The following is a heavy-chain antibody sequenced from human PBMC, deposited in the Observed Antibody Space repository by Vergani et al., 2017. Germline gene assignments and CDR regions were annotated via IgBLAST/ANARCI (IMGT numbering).Heavy chain of an antibody. V-gene: IGHV1-69*08. CDR2: IISILGIA. D-gene: IGHD3-22*01. Sequence: QVQLVQSGAEVKKPGSSVKVSCKASGGTFSSYTISWVRQAPGQGLEWMGRIISILGIANYAQKFQGRVTITADKSTSTTYMELSSLRSEDTAVYYCATDHYDSSGYYYWGQGTLVTVSS. J-gene: IGHJ4*02. CDR3: ATDHYDSSGYYY. CDR1: GGTFSSYT.